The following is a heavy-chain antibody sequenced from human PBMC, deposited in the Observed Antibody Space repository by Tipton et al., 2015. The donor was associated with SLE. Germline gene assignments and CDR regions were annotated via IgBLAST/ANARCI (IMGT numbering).Heavy chain of an antibody. CDR1: GGSISSSYW. CDR2: IYYSGGT. J-gene: IGHJ4*02. CDR3: ARQGTTRSPFDY. V-gene: IGHV4-4*02. Sequence: TLSLTCAVSGGSISSSYWWSWVRQPPGKGLEWIGTIYYSGGTSYNPSLKSRVTISVDTSKNQFSLKLNSVTAGDTAVYYCARQGTTRSPFDYWGQGTLVTVSS. D-gene: IGHD1-14*01.